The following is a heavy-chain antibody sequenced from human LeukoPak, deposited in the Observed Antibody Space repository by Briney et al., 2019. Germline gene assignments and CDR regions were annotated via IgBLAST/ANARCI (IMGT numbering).Heavy chain of an antibody. J-gene: IGHJ4*02. V-gene: IGHV1-2*02. CDR2: INPNSGGT. Sequence: GASVKVSCRASGYTFTGYYMHWARQAPGQGLEWMGWINPNSGGTNYAQKFQGRVTMTRDTSISTAYMELSRLRSDDTAVYYCARAMVTAIFDYWGQGTLVTVSS. CDR3: ARAMVTAIFDY. D-gene: IGHD2-21*02. CDR1: GYTFTGYY.